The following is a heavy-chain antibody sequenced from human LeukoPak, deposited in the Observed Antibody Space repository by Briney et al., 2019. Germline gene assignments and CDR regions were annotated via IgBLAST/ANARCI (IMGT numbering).Heavy chain of an antibody. CDR3: ARGGPYSGYDFNYFDY. CDR2: ISGSGDNT. CDR1: GFTFSSYW. Sequence: GGSLRLSCAASGFTFSSYWMSWVRQAPGKGLEWVSTISGSGDNTYYADSVKGRFTISRDNSKNTLYLQMNSLRAEDTAVYYCARGGPYSGYDFNYFDYWGQGTLVTVSS. J-gene: IGHJ4*02. D-gene: IGHD5-12*01. V-gene: IGHV3-23*01.